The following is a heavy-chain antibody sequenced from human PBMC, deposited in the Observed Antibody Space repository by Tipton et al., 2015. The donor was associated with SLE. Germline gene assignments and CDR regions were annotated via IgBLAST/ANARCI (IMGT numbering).Heavy chain of an antibody. D-gene: IGHD4-17*01. CDR3: ARRRYGDFLLPDAFDI. J-gene: IGHJ3*02. V-gene: IGHV4-59*11. CDR1: GGSISSHY. CDR2: INYSGST. Sequence: LRLSCTVSGGSISSHYWSWIRRPPGKALEWIAYINYSGSTNYNPSLKSRVTMSVDTSKNQFSLKLSSVTAADTAVYYCARRRYGDFLLPDAFDIWGQGTMVTVSS.